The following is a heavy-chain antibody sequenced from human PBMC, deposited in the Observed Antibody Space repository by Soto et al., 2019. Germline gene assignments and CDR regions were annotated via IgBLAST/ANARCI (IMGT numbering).Heavy chain of an antibody. D-gene: IGHD3-22*01. J-gene: IGHJ4*02. Sequence: EVQLVESGGGLIQPGGSLRLSCVASGFSVSNNYMTWVRQAPEKGLERIAVISGGGTINYADSVKGRFTISRDNSKNTLDLQMNNLRAEDTAVYYCARQSLGGYSDSSGNSHPWGDHFDYWGQGTLVTVSS. V-gene: IGHV3-53*01. CDR2: ISGGGTI. CDR3: ARQSLGGYSDSSGNSHPWGDHFDY. CDR1: GFSVSNNY.